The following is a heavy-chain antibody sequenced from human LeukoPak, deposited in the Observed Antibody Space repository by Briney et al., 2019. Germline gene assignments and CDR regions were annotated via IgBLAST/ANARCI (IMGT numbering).Heavy chain of an antibody. CDR2: IYYSGST. CDR3: ARGGYYGSGNDFRFDP. J-gene: IGHJ5*02. CDR1: GGSISSYY. V-gene: IGHV4-59*01. Sequence: PSETLSLTCTVSGGSISSYYWSWIRQPPGKGLEWIGYIYYSGSTNYKPSLKSRVTISVDTSKNQFSLKLSSVTATDTAVYYCARGGYYGSGNDFRFDPWGQGTLVTVSS. D-gene: IGHD3-10*01.